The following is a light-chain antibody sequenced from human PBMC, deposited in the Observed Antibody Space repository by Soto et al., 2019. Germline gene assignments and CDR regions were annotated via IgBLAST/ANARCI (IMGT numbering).Light chain of an antibody. CDR1: QSVSSNY. V-gene: IGKV3-20*01. J-gene: IGKJ2*01. CDR2: GAS. CDR3: HQYCSAPYT. Sequence: EIVLTQSPGTLSLSPGERATLSCRASQSVSSNYLAWYQQKPGQAPRLLIYGASSRATGIPDRFSGSGSGTDFTLTISRLEPEDFAVYYCHQYCSAPYTVGQGTKLEIK.